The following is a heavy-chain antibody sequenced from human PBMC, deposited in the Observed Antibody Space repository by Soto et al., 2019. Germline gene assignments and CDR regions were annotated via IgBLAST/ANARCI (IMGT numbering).Heavy chain of an antibody. D-gene: IGHD2-21*02. CDR1: GGTFSSYT. V-gene: IGHV1-69*02. J-gene: IGHJ4*02. CDR3: ARGPYCGGDCYSNY. Sequence: QVQLVQSGAEVKKPGSSVKVSCKASGGTFSSYTISWVRQAPGQGLEWMGRIIPILGIANYAQKFQGRVTITADKSTSTAYMELSSLRSEDTAVYYCARGPYCGGDCYSNYWGQGTLVTVSS. CDR2: IIPILGIA.